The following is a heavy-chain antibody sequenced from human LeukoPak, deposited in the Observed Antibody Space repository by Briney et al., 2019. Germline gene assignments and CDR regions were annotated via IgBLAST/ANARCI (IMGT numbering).Heavy chain of an antibody. V-gene: IGHV1-46*01. J-gene: IGHJ4*02. CDR3: ARESRDFSGSTLFDY. CDR2: INPSGGST. D-gene: IGHD6-6*01. Sequence: ASVKVSCKASGYTFTSYYMRWVRQAPGQGLEWMGIINPSGGSTSYAQKFQGRVTITRDKSTSTVYMELSSLRSEDTAVYYCARESRDFSGSTLFDYWGEETLVTVSS. CDR1: GYTFTSYY.